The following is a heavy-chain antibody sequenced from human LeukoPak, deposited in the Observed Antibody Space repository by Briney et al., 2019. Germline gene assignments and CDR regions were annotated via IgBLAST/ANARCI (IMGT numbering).Heavy chain of an antibody. CDR3: ARFDYGDYYFDY. Sequence: PGGSLRLSCAASGFIFNNYAMTWVRQAPGKGLEWVSAISGSGGSTYYADSVKGRFTISRDNSKNTLYLQMNSLRAEDTAVYYCARFDYGDYYFDYWGQGTLVTVSS. V-gene: IGHV3-23*01. CDR1: GFIFNNYA. D-gene: IGHD4-17*01. J-gene: IGHJ4*02. CDR2: ISGSGGST.